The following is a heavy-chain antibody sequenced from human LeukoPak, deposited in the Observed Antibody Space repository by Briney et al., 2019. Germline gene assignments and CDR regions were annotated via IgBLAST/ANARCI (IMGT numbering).Heavy chain of an antibody. J-gene: IGHJ4*02. Sequence: SETLSLTCTVSGGSISSSSYYWGWIRQPPRKGLEWIGSIYYSGSTYYNPSLKSRVTISVDTSKNQFSLKLSSVTAADTALYYCARSRSGTRWSISIDYWGQGTLVTVSS. CDR3: ARSRSGTRWSISIDY. CDR2: IYYSGST. V-gene: IGHV4-39*01. D-gene: IGHD3-10*01. CDR1: GGSISSSSYY.